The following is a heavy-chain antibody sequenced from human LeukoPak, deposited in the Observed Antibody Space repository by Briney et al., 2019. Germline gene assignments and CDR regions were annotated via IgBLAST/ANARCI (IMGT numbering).Heavy chain of an antibody. V-gene: IGHV3-23*01. D-gene: IGHD6-6*01. CDR3: AKDRASSSLNAFDI. CDR2: ISGSGGST. Sequence: GGSLRLSCAASGFTFSSYSMNWVRQAPGKGLEWVSGISGSGGSTDYADSVKGRLTIFRDNSKNTLYLQMNSLRAEDTAVYYCAKDRASSSLNAFDIWGQGTMVTVSS. CDR1: GFTFSSYS. J-gene: IGHJ3*02.